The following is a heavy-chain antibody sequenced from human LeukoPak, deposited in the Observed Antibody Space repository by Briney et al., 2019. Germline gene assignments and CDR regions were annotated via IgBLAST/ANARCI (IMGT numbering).Heavy chain of an antibody. J-gene: IGHJ6*03. CDR3: ARGHYDFWSGPQSYYYMDV. D-gene: IGHD3-3*01. CDR2: INPNSGGT. Sequence: GASVKVSCKASGYTFTGYYMHWVRLAPGQGLEWMGWINPNSGGTNYAQKFQGRVTMTRDTSISTAYMELSRLRSDDTAVYYCARGHYDFWSGPQSYYYMDVWGKGTTVTVSS. V-gene: IGHV1-2*02. CDR1: GYTFTGYY.